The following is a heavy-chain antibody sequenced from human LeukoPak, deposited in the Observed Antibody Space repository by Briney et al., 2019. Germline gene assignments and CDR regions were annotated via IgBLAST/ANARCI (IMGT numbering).Heavy chain of an antibody. CDR3: TSPYGTLPKTGRDY. Sequence: GGSLRLSCAASGFTFSGSAIHWVRQASGKGLEWVGRIRGKSNNYATTYAASVKGRFTISRDDSKNTAYLQMNSLKTEDSAIYYCTSPYGTLPKTGRDYWGQGILVTVSS. CDR2: IRGKSNNYAT. CDR1: GFTFSGSA. D-gene: IGHD1/OR15-1a*01. V-gene: IGHV3-73*01. J-gene: IGHJ4*02.